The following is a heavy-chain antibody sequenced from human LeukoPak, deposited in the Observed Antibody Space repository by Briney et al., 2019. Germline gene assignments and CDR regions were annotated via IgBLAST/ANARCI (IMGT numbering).Heavy chain of an antibody. D-gene: IGHD6-19*01. J-gene: IGHJ5*02. CDR1: GGSIRSSYYY. CDR2: IYDSGST. Sequence: PSETLSLTCTVSGGSIRSSYYYWGWIRQPPGKGLEWIGSIYDSGSTYYNPSLKSRVTISVDTSKNQFSLKLSSVTAADTAVYYCARDEAVAGTGNWFDPWGQGTLVTVSS. V-gene: IGHV4-39*07. CDR3: ARDEAVAGTGNWFDP.